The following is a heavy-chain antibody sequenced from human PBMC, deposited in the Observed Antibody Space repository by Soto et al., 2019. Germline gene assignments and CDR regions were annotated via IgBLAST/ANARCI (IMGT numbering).Heavy chain of an antibody. J-gene: IGHJ5*02. CDR1: AVSISSGDYY. V-gene: IGHV4-30-4*01. CDR2: IYYSVST. D-gene: IGHD6-19*01. Sequence: LSLTCTVSAVSISSGDYYWSWIRQPPGKGLEWIGYIYYSVSTYYNQSLKIRVTISVDTSKNQFSLKLSSVTAADTAVYYCAREKKSSGWNWFDPWGQGTLVTVSS. CDR3: AREKKSSGWNWFDP.